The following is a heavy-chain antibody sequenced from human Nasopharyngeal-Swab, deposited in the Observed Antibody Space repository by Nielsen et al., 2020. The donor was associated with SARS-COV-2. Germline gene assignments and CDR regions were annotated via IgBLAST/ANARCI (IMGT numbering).Heavy chain of an antibody. D-gene: IGHD1-26*01. J-gene: IGHJ5*02. CDR2: FDPEDGET. CDR1: GYTLTELS. Sequence: ASVKVSCKVSGYTLTELSMHWVRQAPGKGLEWMGGFDPEDGETIYAQKFQGGVTMTEDTSTDTAYMELSSLRSEDTAVYYCATTTPIVGAPSWFDPWGQGTLVTVSS. V-gene: IGHV1-24*01. CDR3: ATTTPIVGAPSWFDP.